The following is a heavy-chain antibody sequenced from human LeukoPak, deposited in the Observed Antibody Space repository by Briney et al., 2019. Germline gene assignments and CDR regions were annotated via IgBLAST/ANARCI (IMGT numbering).Heavy chain of an antibody. Sequence: SQTLSLTCAISGDSVSSNSAAWNWIRQSPSRGLEWLGRTYYRSKWYNDYAVSVKSRITINPDTSKNLFSLQLNSVTPEDTAVYYCARGVFANWGWVAEDGFDIWGQGTKVIVFS. CDR1: GDSVSSNSAA. CDR2: TYYRSKWYN. V-gene: IGHV6-1*01. J-gene: IGHJ3*02. CDR3: ARGVFANWGWVAEDGFDI. D-gene: IGHD7-27*01.